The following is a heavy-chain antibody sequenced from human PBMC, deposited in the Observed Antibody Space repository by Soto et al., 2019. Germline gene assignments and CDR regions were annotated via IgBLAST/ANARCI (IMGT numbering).Heavy chain of an antibody. CDR2: IYYSGST. D-gene: IGHD2-15*01. CDR1: GGSISSYY. J-gene: IGHJ6*03. CDR3: ARGKGGVVEASYYYYYYYMDV. V-gene: IGHV4-59*12. Sequence: SETQSLTSTVSGGSISSYYWSWIRQPPGKGLEWIGYIYYSGSTNYNPSLKSRVTISVDTSKNQFSLKLSSVTAADTAVYYCARGKGGVVEASYYYYYYYMDVWGKGTTVTVSS.